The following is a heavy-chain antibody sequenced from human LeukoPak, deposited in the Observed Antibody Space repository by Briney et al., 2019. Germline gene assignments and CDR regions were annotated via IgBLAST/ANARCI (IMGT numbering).Heavy chain of an antibody. D-gene: IGHD3-22*01. V-gene: IGHV1-46*01. Sequence: AASVKGSCKASGYTFTSYYMHWVRQAPGQGLEWMGIINPSGGSTSYAQKFQGRVTMTRDMSTSTVYMELSSLRSEDTAVYYCARERYDSSGYYRYYYYYYMDVWGKGTTVTVSS. CDR3: ARERYDSSGYYRYYYYYYMDV. J-gene: IGHJ6*03. CDR2: INPSGGST. CDR1: GYTFTSYY.